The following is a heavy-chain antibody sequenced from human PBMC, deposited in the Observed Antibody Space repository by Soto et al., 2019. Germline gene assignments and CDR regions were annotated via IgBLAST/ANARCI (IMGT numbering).Heavy chain of an antibody. Sequence: PGGSLRLSCAASGFTFSNYAMSWVRQAPGKGLEWVSTFSSGGINTYYTDSVKGRFTISGDNSKNTLHLQMNSLRAEDTAVYYCAKDKDDYYYTSGPDAFDIWGQGTMVTVSS. CDR3: AKDKDDYYYTSGPDAFDI. J-gene: IGHJ3*02. D-gene: IGHD3-22*01. CDR1: GFTFSNYA. V-gene: IGHV3-23*01. CDR2: FSSGGINT.